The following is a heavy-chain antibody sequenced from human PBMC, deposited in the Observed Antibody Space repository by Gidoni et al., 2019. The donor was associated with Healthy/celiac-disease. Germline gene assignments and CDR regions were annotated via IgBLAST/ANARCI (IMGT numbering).Heavy chain of an antibody. CDR3: ARERGYSYGYKLGLYYYYMDV. Sequence: EVQLVESGGGLVQPGGALRLHWAGAGFTFSSYSMNWGLPAPGKGLEGVSSIISSSSTIYYADSVKGRFTISRDHAKNSLYLQMNSLRAEDTAVYYCARERGYSYGYKLGLYYYYMDVWGKGTTVTVSS. J-gene: IGHJ6*03. V-gene: IGHV3-48*01. CDR1: GFTFSSYS. D-gene: IGHD5-18*01. CDR2: IISSSSTI.